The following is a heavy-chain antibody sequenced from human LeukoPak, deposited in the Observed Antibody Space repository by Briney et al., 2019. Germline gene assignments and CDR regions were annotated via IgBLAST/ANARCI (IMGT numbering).Heavy chain of an antibody. CDR3: ARDLGDGYTIDY. V-gene: IGHV3-21*01. CDR2: ISSSSSYI. CDR1: GFTFTSYA. D-gene: IGHD5-24*01. J-gene: IGHJ4*02. Sequence: GGSLRLSCAASGFTFTSYAMSWVRQAPGKGLEWVSSISSSSSYIYYADSVKGRFTISRDNAKNSLYLQMNSLRAEDTAVYYCARDLGDGYTIDYWGQGTLVTVSS.